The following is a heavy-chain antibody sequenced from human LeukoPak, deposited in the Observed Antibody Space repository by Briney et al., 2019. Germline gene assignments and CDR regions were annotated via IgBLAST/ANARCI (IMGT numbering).Heavy chain of an antibody. CDR1: GFSFSGHW. CDR2: ISPTGSTT. CDR3: ARGPNSNWSGLDF. V-gene: IGHV3-74*01. D-gene: IGHD6-6*01. Sequence: GGSLRLSCTASGFSFSGHWMHWARQLPGKGLVWVSRISPTGSTTSYADSEKGRFTVSRDNAKNTLYLQVNNLRAEDTAVYYCARGPNSNWSGLDFWGQGTLLTVSS. J-gene: IGHJ4*02.